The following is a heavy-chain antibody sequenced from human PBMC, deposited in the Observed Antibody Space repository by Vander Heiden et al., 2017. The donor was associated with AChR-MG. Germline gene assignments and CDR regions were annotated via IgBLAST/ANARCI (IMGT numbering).Heavy chain of an antibody. J-gene: IGHJ3*02. D-gene: IGHD3-10*01. CDR2: ISGSGGST. V-gene: IGHV3-23*01. Sequence: EVQLSESGGGLVQPGGSLRLSCAPSGLTFSSYAMGWVRQAPGKGLGWVSAISGSGGSTYYADSVKGRFTISRDNSKNTLYLQMNSLRAEDTAVYYCAKDWGGDIWGQGTMVTVSS. CDR1: GLTFSSYA. CDR3: AKDWGGDI.